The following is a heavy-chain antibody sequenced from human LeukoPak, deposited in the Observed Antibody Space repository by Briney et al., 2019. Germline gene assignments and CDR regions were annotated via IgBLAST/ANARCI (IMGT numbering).Heavy chain of an antibody. CDR3: ARLSSSNGNWYPEDN. CDR1: GGSISSYY. J-gene: IGHJ4*02. Sequence: SETLSLTCTVSGGSISSYYWSWIRQPAGKGLEWIGRIYSDGNTNYNPSFKSRVTMSVDTSRNQFSLRLTSVTAADTAVYYCARLSSSNGNWYPEDNWGQGTPVTVSS. V-gene: IGHV4-4*07. D-gene: IGHD6-13*01. CDR2: IYSDGNT.